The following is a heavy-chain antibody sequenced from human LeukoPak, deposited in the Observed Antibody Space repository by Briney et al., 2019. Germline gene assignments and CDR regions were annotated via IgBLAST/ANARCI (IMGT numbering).Heavy chain of an antibody. J-gene: IGHJ5*02. CDR3: ARESSGGTYNWFDP. CDR1: GGSFSGYY. V-gene: IGHV4-34*01. Sequence: SETLSLTCAVYGGSFSGYYWSWIRQPPGKGLEWIGEINHSGSTNYNPSLESRVTISVDTSKNQFSLKLSSVTAADTAVYYCARESSGGTYNWFDPWGQGTLVTVSS. D-gene: IGHD2-8*02. CDR2: INHSGST.